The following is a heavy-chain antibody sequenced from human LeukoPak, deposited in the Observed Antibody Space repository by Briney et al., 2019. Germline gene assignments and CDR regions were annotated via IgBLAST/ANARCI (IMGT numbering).Heavy chain of an antibody. V-gene: IGHV3-30*18. D-gene: IGHD1-1*01. Sequence: GGSLRLSCAASGFTFSSYGMHWVRQAPGKGLEWVAVISYDGSNKYYADSVKGRFTISRDNSKNTLYLQMNSLRAEDTAIYYCAKGATGLIFYFDYWGQGTLVTVSS. CDR2: ISYDGSNK. J-gene: IGHJ4*02. CDR3: AKGATGLIFYFDY. CDR1: GFTFSSYG.